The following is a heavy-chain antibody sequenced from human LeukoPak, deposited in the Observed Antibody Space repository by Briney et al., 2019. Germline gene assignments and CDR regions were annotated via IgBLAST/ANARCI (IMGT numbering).Heavy chain of an antibody. V-gene: IGHV4-4*09. CDR2: IYTSGST. CDR1: GGSISSYY. D-gene: IGHD3-10*01. CDR3: ARRTWGVYYFDY. J-gene: IGHJ4*02. Sequence: PSQTLSLTCSVSGGSISSYYWSWIRQPPGKGLEWIGYIYTSGSTNYNPSLKSRVTISVDTSKNQFSLKLSSVTAADTAVYYCARRTWGVYYFDYWGPGTLVTVSS.